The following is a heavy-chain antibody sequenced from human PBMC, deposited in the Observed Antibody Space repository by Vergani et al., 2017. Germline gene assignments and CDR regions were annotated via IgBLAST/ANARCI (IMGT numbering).Heavy chain of an antibody. V-gene: IGHV4-34*01. CDR1: GGSFSGYY. CDR3: ARGPMTLRYKLDY. Sequence: QVQLQQWGAGLLKPSETLSLTCAVYGGSFSGYYWSWIRQPPGKGLGWIGEINHSGSTNYNPSPKSRVTLSVDTSKNQCSLKLSSVTAAATAVYYCARGPMTLRYKLDYWGQGTLVTVSS. CDR2: INHSGST. J-gene: IGHJ4*02. D-gene: IGHD1-1*01.